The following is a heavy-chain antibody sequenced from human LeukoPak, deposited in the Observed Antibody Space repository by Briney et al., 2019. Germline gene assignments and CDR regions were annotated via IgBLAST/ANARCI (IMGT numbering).Heavy chain of an antibody. Sequence: SETLSLTCSVSGSSLSGYYWTWIRQTPGKGLEWIAYIYYSGSTNYNPSLKSRVTISVDTSKNQFSLRLTSVTAADTAVYYCARLRGNYFPDYWGQGTLVTVSS. CDR1: GSSLSGYY. CDR2: IYYSGST. D-gene: IGHD4-11*01. J-gene: IGHJ4*02. CDR3: ARLRGNYFPDY. V-gene: IGHV4-59*01.